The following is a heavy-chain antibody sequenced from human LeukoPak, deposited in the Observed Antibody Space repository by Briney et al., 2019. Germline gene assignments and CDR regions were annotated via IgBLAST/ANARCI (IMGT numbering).Heavy chain of an antibody. D-gene: IGHD1-26*01. CDR3: ARGFGVGATTEDY. CDR1: GYTFAGYY. Sequence: ASVKVSCKASGYTFAGYYMHWVRQAPGQGLEWMGWINPNSGGTNYAQKFQGRVTMTRDTSISTAYMELSRLRSDDTAVYYCARGFGVGATTEDYWGQGTLVTVSS. CDR2: INPNSGGT. J-gene: IGHJ4*02. V-gene: IGHV1-2*02.